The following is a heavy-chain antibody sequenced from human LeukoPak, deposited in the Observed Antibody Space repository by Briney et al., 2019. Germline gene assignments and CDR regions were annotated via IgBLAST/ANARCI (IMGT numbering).Heavy chain of an antibody. CDR2: IIPIFGTA. Sequence: ASVKVTCKASGGTFSSYAISWVRQAPGQGLEWMGGIIPIFGTANYAQKFQGRVTITADESTSTAYMELSSLRSEDTAVYYCARGYYGSGSYYPVDYWGQGTLVTVSS. CDR1: GGTFSSYA. V-gene: IGHV1-69*13. CDR3: ARGYYGSGSYYPVDY. D-gene: IGHD3-10*01. J-gene: IGHJ4*02.